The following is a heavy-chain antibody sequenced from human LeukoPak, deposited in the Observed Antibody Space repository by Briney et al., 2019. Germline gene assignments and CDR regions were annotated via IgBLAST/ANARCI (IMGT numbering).Heavy chain of an antibody. J-gene: IGHJ4*02. V-gene: IGHV4-4*02. CDR3: ARVHSSSWYWDY. CDR1: GGSISTSNW. Sequence: SETLSLTCAVSGGSISTSNWWSWVRQPPGKGLEWIGEIYHSGSTNYNPSLKSRVAISVDTSKSQFSLKLSSVTAADTAVYYCARVHSSSWYWDYWGQGTLVTVSS. D-gene: IGHD6-13*01. CDR2: IYHSGST.